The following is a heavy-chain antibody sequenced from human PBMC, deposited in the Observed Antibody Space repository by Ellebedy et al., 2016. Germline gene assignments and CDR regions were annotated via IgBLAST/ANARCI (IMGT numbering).Heavy chain of an antibody. CDR3: YYGHYSGY. Sequence: GGSLRLSXAPSGFTFSNYFMTWIRRAPGKGLEWVATISGAGYTTFFADSVKGRFTISRDNSRYTLYLQMDSLRAADTAVYYCYYGHYSGYWGQGTLVTVSS. CDR1: GFTFSNYF. CDR2: ISGAGYTT. V-gene: IGHV3-23*01. D-gene: IGHD4-17*01. J-gene: IGHJ4*02.